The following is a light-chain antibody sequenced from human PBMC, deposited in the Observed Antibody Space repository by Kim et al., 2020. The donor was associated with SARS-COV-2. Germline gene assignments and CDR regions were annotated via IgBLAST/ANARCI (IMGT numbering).Light chain of an antibody. CDR2: AAS. Sequence: AIRITQSPSSLSASTGDRVTITCRASQGISSSLAWYQQKPGKAPKLLIYAASTLQSGVPSRFSGSGSGTDFTLTISCLQSEDFATYYCHQYYSYPPLTFGGGTKLEI. CDR3: HQYYSYPPLT. J-gene: IGKJ4*01. CDR1: QGISSS. V-gene: IGKV1-8*01.